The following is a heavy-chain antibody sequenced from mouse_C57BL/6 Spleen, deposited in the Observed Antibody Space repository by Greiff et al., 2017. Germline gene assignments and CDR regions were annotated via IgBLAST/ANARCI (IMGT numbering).Heavy chain of an antibody. CDR3: ARGGLRRDYAMDY. Sequence: QVQLQQPGAELVRPGTSVKLSCKASGYTFTSYWMHWVKQRPGQGLEGIGVIDPSDSYTNYNQKFKGKATLTVDTSSSTAYMQLSSLTSEDSAVYYCARGGLRRDYAMDYWGQGTSVTVSS. V-gene: IGHV1-59*01. D-gene: IGHD2-4*01. J-gene: IGHJ4*01. CDR2: IDPSDSYT. CDR1: GYTFTSYW.